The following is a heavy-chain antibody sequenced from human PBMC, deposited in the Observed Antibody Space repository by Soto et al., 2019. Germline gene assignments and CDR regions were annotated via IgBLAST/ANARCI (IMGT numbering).Heavy chain of an antibody. J-gene: IGHJ4*02. Sequence: QVQLVESGGGVVQPGRSLRLSCAASGFTFSSYAMHWVRQAPGKGLEWEAVISYDGSNKYYADSVKGRFTISRDNSKNTLYLQMNSLRAEDTAVYYCAREESSSSFDYWGQGTLVTVSS. V-gene: IGHV3-30-3*01. CDR2: ISYDGSNK. D-gene: IGHD6-6*01. CDR3: AREESSSSFDY. CDR1: GFTFSSYA.